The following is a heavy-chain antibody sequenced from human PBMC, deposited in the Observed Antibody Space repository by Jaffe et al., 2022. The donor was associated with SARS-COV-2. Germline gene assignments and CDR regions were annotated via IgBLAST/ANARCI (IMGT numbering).Heavy chain of an antibody. J-gene: IGHJ6*02. CDR1: GFNFSSYV. Sequence: QVQLVETGGGVVQPGGSLRVSCAASGFNFSSYVMHWVRQAPGKGLEWVAVIWSDGSIKFYADSVKGRFTISRDNSKNTLFLKMSSLRAEETAVYHCARAMCTRSSCYGEHYYYYGMDVWGQGTTVTVS. CDR3: ARAMCTRSSCYGEHYYYYGMDV. D-gene: IGHD2-2*01. CDR2: IWSDGSIK. V-gene: IGHV3-33*01.